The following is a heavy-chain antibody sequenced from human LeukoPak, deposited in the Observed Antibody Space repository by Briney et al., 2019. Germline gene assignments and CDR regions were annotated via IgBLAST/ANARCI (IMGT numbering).Heavy chain of an antibody. CDR3: AKDPFGCNLGNWFDP. V-gene: IGHV3-9*01. Sequence: GGSLRLSCAASGFTFDDYAMHWVRQAPGKGLEWVSGISWSSGSIGYADSVRGRFTISRDNAKNSLYLQMNSLRAEDTALYYCAKDPFGCNLGNWFDPWGQGTLVTVSS. D-gene: IGHD2-8*01. J-gene: IGHJ5*02. CDR2: ISWSSGSI. CDR1: GFTFDDYA.